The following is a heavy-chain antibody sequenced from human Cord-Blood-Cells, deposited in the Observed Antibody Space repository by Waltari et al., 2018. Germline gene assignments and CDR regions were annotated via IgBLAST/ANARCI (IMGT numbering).Heavy chain of an antibody. V-gene: IGHV3-48*02. CDR1: GFPFSSYS. CDR2: ISSSSSTI. CDR3: ARDLCYGPPPDY. J-gene: IGHJ4*02. Sequence: EVQLVESGGGLVQPGGSLRLSCAASGFPFSSYSMNWVRQAPRKGLEWVSYISSSSSTIYYADSVKGRFTISRDNAKNSLYLQMNSLRDEDTAVYYCARDLCYGPPPDYWGQGTLVTVSS. D-gene: IGHD2-15*01.